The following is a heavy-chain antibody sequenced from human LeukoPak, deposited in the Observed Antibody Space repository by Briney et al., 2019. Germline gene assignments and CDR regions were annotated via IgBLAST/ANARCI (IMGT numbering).Heavy chain of an antibody. V-gene: IGHV3-15*01. D-gene: IGHD2-15*01. CDR3: TTDIVVVVAATVGYYMDV. J-gene: IGHJ6*03. Sequence: PGESLTLLCAPSGFTFSNPWMIYLPHAPGKALEWFVRLKKKTDGGTTDYAAPVKGRFTISRDDSKNTLYLQMNSLKTEDTAVYYCTTDIVVVVAATVGYYMDVWGKGTTVTVSS. CDR2: LKKKTDGGTT. CDR1: GFTFSNPW.